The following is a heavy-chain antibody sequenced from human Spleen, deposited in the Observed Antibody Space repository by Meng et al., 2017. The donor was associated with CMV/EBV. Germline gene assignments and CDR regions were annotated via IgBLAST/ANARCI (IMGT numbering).Heavy chain of an antibody. CDR1: GGSISSSSYY. Sequence: SETLSLTCTVSGGSISSSSYYWGWIRQPPGKGLEWIGSIYYSGSTYYNPSLESRVSISADTSKNQFSLKLTSLTAADTAVYYCARGRVPAATYYFDYWGQGTLVTVSS. J-gene: IGHJ4*02. CDR3: ARGRVPAATYYFDY. D-gene: IGHD2-2*01. V-gene: IGHV4-39*07. CDR2: IYYSGST.